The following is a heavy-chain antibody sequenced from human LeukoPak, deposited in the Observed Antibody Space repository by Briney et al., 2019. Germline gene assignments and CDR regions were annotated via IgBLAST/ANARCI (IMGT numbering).Heavy chain of an antibody. CDR3: TTESRSSWYYYYYYYMDV. CDR1: GFTFSNYG. CDR2: IQYDGGNT. J-gene: IGHJ6*03. V-gene: IGHV3-30*02. Sequence: GGSLRLSCAASGFTFSNYGMHWVRQAPGKGLEWVAFIQYDGGNTHYADSVKGRFSISRDNSKNTLYLQMNSLRAEDTAVYYCTTESRSSWYYYYYYYMDVWGKGTTVTVSS. D-gene: IGHD6-13*01.